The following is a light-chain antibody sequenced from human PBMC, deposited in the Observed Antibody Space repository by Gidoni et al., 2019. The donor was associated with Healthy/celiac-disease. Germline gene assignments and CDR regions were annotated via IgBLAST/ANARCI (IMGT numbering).Light chain of an antibody. J-gene: IGKJ2*01. CDR1: QRVSSY. V-gene: IGKV3-11*01. CDR2: DAS. Sequence: EIVLTQSPATLSLSPGERATLSCRASQRVSSYLAWYQQKPGQAPRLLIYDASNRATGIPARFSGSGSGTDFILTISSLEPEDFALYYCQQRSNWPPPYTFGQGTKLEIK. CDR3: QQRSNWPPPYT.